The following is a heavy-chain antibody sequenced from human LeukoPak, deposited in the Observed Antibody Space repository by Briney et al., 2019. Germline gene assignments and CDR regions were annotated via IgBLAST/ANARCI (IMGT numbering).Heavy chain of an antibody. CDR3: ARDPPCMWGSLDV. CDR1: GYSVSNNCAA. Sequence: SQSLSLTCAISGYSVSNNCAAWIWHTQSQSRGLEWMRRTLYRSKWYNDYAESVKSRITINPHTSKNQFSLQLSSVTPEDTAVYYCARDPPCMWGSLDVWGQGNTVTVSS. CDR2: TLYRSKWYN. D-gene: IGHD3-16*01. J-gene: IGHJ6*02. V-gene: IGHV6-1*01.